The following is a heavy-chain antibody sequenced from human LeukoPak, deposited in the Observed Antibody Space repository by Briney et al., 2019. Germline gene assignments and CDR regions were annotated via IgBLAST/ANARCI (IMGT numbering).Heavy chain of an antibody. CDR1: GGSISSYY. CDR3: ARGVVAALVY. D-gene: IGHD2-15*01. CDR2: IYYSGST. V-gene: IGHV4-59*01. Sequence: SETLSLTCTVSGGSISSYYWSRIRQPPGKGLEWIGYIYYSGSTNYNPSLKSRVTISVDTSKNQFSLKLSSVTAADTAVYYCARGVVAALVYWGQGTLVTVSS. J-gene: IGHJ4*02.